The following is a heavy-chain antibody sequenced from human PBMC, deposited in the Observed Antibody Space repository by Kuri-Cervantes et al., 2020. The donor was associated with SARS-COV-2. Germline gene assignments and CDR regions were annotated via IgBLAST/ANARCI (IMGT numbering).Heavy chain of an antibody. Sequence: GGSLRLSCAASGFTFSSYAMSWVRQAPGKGLEWVSAINGSGGSTYYADSVKGRFTISRDNSKNTLYLQMNSLKTEDTAVYYCTTAGYSSSRYVDYWGQGTLVTVSS. J-gene: IGHJ4*02. CDR1: GFTFSSYA. V-gene: IGHV3-23*01. D-gene: IGHD6-13*01. CDR2: INGSGGST. CDR3: TTAGYSSSRYVDY.